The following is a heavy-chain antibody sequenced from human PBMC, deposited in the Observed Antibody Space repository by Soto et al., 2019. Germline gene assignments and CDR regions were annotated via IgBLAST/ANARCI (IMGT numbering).Heavy chain of an antibody. V-gene: IGHV4-34*01. CDR3: ARGGPRDYRY. Sequence: PSETLSLTCAVYGGSFSGYYWSWIRQPPGKGLEWIGEINHSGSTNYNPSLKSRVTISVDTSKNQFSLKLSSVTAADTAVYYCARGGPRDYRYWRQGTLVTVSS. D-gene: IGHD3-10*01. CDR1: GGSFSGYY. CDR2: INHSGST. J-gene: IGHJ4*02.